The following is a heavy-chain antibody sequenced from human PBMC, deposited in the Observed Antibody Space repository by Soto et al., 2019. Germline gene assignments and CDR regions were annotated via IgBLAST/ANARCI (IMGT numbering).Heavy chain of an antibody. D-gene: IGHD3-16*02. V-gene: IGHV3-48*03. CDR3: ARVSQSFIEYFQY. J-gene: IGHJ1*01. CDR2: ISGGRYTSDGGPTI. CDR1: GFTFSSYE. Sequence: EVQLVESGGGSVQPGGSLRLSCAASGFTFSSYEMIWVRQAPGKGLEWVSYISGGRYTSDGGPTIHYADSVKGRFTISRNNAKNSLYLQMNSLRVEDTAVYYCARVSQSFIEYFQYWGQGTLVTVSS.